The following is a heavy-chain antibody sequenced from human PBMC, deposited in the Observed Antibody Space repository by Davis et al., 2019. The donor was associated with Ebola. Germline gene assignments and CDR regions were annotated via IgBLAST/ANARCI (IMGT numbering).Heavy chain of an antibody. CDR1: GGSISSYY. J-gene: IGHJ6*04. CDR2: IYYSGST. CDR3: ARGPDSSSREPYYYYGMDV. Sequence: MPSETLSLTCTVSGGSISSYYWSWIRQPPGKGLEWIGYIYYSGSTNYNPSLKSRVTISVDTSKNQFSLKLSSVTAADTAVYYCARGPDSSSREPYYYYGMDVWGKGTTVTVSS. D-gene: IGHD6-13*01. V-gene: IGHV4-59*01.